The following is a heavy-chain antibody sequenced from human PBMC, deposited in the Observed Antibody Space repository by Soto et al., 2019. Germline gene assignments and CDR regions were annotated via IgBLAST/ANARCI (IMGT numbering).Heavy chain of an antibody. V-gene: IGHV4-59*01. D-gene: IGHD4-17*01. CDR1: GGSISSYY. Sequence: QVQLQESGPGLVKPSETLSLTCSVSGGSISSYYWTWIRQPPGKGLEWIGYIYYSGRTNYNPSLESRVTISVDTSKSQYSLKLNSVTAAHTAVNYCAREVKYGDFYYYFMDVWGKGTTVTVSS. CDR2: IYYSGRT. J-gene: IGHJ6*03. CDR3: AREVKYGDFYYYFMDV.